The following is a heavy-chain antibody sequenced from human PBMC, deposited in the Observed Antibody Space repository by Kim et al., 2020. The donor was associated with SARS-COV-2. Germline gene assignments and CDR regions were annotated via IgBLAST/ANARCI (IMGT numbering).Heavy chain of an antibody. CDR1: GFTVSSNY. CDR3: AIGIADPPYYYYGMDV. D-gene: IGHD6-13*01. V-gene: IGHV3-53*01. Sequence: GGSLRLSCAASGFTVSSNYMSWVRQAPGKGLEWVSVIYSGGSTYYADSVKGRFTISRDNSKNTLYLQMNSLRAEDTAVYYCAIGIADPPYYYYGMDVWGQGTTVTVSS. CDR2: IYSGGST. J-gene: IGHJ6*02.